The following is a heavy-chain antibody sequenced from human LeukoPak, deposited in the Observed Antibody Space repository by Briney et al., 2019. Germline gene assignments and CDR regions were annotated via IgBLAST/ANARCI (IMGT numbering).Heavy chain of an antibody. CDR1: GFTFTIFG. D-gene: IGHD3-3*01. J-gene: IGHJ3*02. CDR2: IDARSGIT. CDR3: ARTYDFGRGPPGDAFDN. Sequence: LPGGSLRLSCAASGFTFTIFGMNWVRQAPGKGPEWVSYIDARSGITYYADSVQGRFTISRDNAKESVFLQMNRLRVDDTAVYYCARTYDFGRGPPGDAFDNWGQGTPVTVSS. V-gene: IGHV3-48*01.